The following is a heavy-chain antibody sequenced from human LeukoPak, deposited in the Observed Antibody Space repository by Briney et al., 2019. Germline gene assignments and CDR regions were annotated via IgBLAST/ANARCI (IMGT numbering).Heavy chain of an antibody. CDR2: IKKDGSEK. CDR3: ARHLSGVTGYTYGRGIDY. J-gene: IGHJ4*02. D-gene: IGHD5-18*01. V-gene: IGHV3-7*01. CDR1: GFTFSSYW. Sequence: GGSLRLSCAASGFTFSSYWMSWVRQAPGKGLEWVANIKKDGSEKCYVDSVRGRFTISRDNAKTSLYLQMNSLRAEDTAVYYCARHLSGVTGYTYGRGIDYWGQGTLVTVSS.